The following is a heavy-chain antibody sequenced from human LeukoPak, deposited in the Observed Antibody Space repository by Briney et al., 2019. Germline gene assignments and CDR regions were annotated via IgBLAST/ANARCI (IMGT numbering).Heavy chain of an antibody. CDR3: ARWVYSSGWYSGY. Sequence: SETLSLTCAVSGYSIRNGYYWGWIRQPPGKGLEWIGSIYHSGSTYYNPSLKSRVTISVDTSKNQFSLKLSSVTAADTAVYYCARWVYSSGWYSGYWGQGTLVTVSS. D-gene: IGHD6-19*01. CDR1: GYSIRNGYY. CDR2: IYHSGST. V-gene: IGHV4-38-2*01. J-gene: IGHJ4*02.